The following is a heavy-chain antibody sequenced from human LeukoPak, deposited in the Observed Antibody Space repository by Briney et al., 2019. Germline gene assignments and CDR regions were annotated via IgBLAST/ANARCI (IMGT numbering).Heavy chain of an antibody. CDR3: AKDFGIYDTTTDY. D-gene: IGHD2/OR15-2a*01. CDR1: GFTFSHYG. J-gene: IGHJ4*02. V-gene: IGHV3-30*02. CDR2: IRYDGSNK. Sequence: GGSLRLSCAASGFTFSHYGMHWVRQAPGKGLEWVTFIRYDGSNKYYADSVKGRFTISRDNSKNTLYLQMNSLRVEDTAVYYCAKDFGIYDTTTDYWGQGTLVTVSS.